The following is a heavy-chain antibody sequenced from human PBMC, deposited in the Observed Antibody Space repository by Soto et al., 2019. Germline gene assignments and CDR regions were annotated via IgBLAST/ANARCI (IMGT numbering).Heavy chain of an antibody. CDR2: ISYDGSNK. J-gene: IGHJ3*02. Sequence: GGSLRLSCAASGFTFSSYGMHWVRQAPGKGLEWVAVISYDGSNKHYADSVKGRFTISRDNSKNTMYLQMNSLRAEDTAVYYCAKSGSSSGLRDAFDIWGHGTMVTVSS. CDR3: AKSGSSSGLRDAFDI. V-gene: IGHV3-30*18. D-gene: IGHD6-19*01. CDR1: GFTFSSYG.